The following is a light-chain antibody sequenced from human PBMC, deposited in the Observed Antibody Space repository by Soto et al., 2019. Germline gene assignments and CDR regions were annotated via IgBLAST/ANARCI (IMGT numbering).Light chain of an antibody. CDR1: QSINSNY. Sequence: EIVLTQSPATLYLSRGERATLSCGASQSINSNYLAWYQQKPGLAPRLVIYDTSRRAPGIPDRLTGSGSGTDFTLTISRLEPEDSSIYYCQQYGSSPTFGQGTRLEIK. J-gene: IGKJ5*01. CDR3: QQYGSSPT. CDR2: DTS. V-gene: IGKV3D-20*01.